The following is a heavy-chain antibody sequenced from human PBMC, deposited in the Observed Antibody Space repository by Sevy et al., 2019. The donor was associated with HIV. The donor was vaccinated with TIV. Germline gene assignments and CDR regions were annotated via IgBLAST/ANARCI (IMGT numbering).Heavy chain of an antibody. CDR1: GFTFSPYW. J-gene: IGHJ4*02. CDR3: ARGVVLDC. CDR2: IRPDGSDK. D-gene: IGHD2-21*01. Sequence: GGSLRLSCAASGFTFSPYWMTWVRQAPGKGLEWVANIRPDGSDKYYVDSVKGRFTITRDNAKNSLYLQMNSLRADDTAMYYCARGVVLDCWGQGALVTVSS. V-gene: IGHV3-7*01.